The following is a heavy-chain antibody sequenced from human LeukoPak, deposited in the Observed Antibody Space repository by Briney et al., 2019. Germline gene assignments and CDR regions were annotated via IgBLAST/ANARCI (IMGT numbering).Heavy chain of an antibody. CDR3: ARDRRAAAYYDFWSGPNPEYYYYGMDV. CDR2: IYSGGST. D-gene: IGHD3-3*01. V-gene: IGHV3-53*01. CDR1: GFTVSSNY. Sequence: GGSLRLSCAASGFTVSSNYMSWVRQAPGKGLEWVSVIYSGGSTYYADSVKGRFTISRDNFKNTLYLQMNSLRAEDTAVYYCARDRRAAAYYDFWSGPNPEYYYYGMDVWGQGTTVTVSS. J-gene: IGHJ6*02.